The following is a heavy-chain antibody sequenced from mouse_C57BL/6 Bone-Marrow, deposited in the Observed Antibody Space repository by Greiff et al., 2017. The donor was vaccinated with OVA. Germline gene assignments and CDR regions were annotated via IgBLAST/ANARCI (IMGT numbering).Heavy chain of an antibody. Sequence: VQRVESGAELARPGASVKLSCKASGYTFTSYGISWVKQRTGQGLEWIGEIYPRSGNTYYNEKFKGKATLTADKSSSTAYMELRSLTSEDSAVYFCARRGNSYGYWGQGTTLTVSS. CDR1: GYTFTSYG. D-gene: IGHD1-1*01. CDR3: ARRGNSYGY. J-gene: IGHJ2*01. V-gene: IGHV1-81*01. CDR2: IYPRSGNT.